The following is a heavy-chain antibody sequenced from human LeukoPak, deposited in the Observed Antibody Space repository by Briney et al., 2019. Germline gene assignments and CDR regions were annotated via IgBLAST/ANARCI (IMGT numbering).Heavy chain of an antibody. J-gene: IGHJ3*02. CDR2: IYYSGST. Sequence: SETLSLTCTVSGGSISSSSYYWGWIRQPPGKGLEWIGSIYYSGSTYYNPSLKSRVTISVDTSKNQFSLKLSSVTAADTVVYYCARHPNYYDSSGYYQRPENAFDIWGKGTMVTVSS. CDR1: GGSISSSSYY. V-gene: IGHV4-39*01. D-gene: IGHD3-22*01. CDR3: ARHPNYYDSSGYYQRPENAFDI.